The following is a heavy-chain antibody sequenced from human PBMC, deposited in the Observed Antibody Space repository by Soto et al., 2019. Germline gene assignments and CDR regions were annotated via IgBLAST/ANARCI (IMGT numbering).Heavy chain of an antibody. Sequence: QVQLLESGPGLVKPSETLSLTCTVSDGSISSYYWSWIRQPTGKGLEWIGYIYSSGSTNYNPSLKSRVTISVDSSKNQFSLKLSSVTAADTAVYYCARRYGGGFDYWGQGTLVTVSS. CDR1: DGSISSYY. D-gene: IGHD3-10*01. CDR3: ARRYGGGFDY. CDR2: IYSSGST. J-gene: IGHJ4*02. V-gene: IGHV4-59*08.